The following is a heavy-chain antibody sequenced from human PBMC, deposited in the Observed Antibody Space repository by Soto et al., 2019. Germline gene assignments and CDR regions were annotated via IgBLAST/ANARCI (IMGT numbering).Heavy chain of an antibody. V-gene: IGHV3-48*03. Sequence: WGSLRLSCAASGFTFSSYEMNWVRQAPGKGLEWVSYISSSGSTIYYADSVKGRFTISRDNAKNSLYLQMNSLRAEDTAVYYCARVHYDFWSGYYLATKAYYFDYWGQGTLVTVSS. D-gene: IGHD3-3*01. CDR1: GFTFSSYE. CDR2: ISSSGSTI. J-gene: IGHJ4*02. CDR3: ARVHYDFWSGYYLATKAYYFDY.